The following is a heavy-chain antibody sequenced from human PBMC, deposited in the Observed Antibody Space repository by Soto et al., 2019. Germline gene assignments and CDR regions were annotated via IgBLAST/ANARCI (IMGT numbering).Heavy chain of an antibody. J-gene: IGHJ5*02. V-gene: IGHV1-69*13. CDR3: ARAGAYSSSWYWFDP. D-gene: IGHD6-13*01. CDR2: IIPIFGTA. Sequence: SVKVSCNASGGTFSSYAISWVRQAPGQGLEWMGGIIPIFGTANYAQKFQGRVTITADESTSTAYMELSSLRSEDTAVYYCARAGAYSSSWYWFDPWGQGTLVTVSS. CDR1: GGTFSSYA.